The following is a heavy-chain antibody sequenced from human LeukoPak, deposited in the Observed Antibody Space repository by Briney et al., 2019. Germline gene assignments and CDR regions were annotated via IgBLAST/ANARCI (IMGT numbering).Heavy chain of an antibody. V-gene: IGHV3-20*01. CDR3: ARCSGGSCYSGWFDP. CDR1: GFTFSSYS. CDR2: INWNGGST. Sequence: GGSLRLSCAASGFTFSSYSMNWVRQAPGKGLEWVSGINWNGGSTGYADSVKGRFTISRDNAKNSLYLQMNSLRAEDTALYHCARCSGGSCYSGWFDPWGQGTLVTVSS. D-gene: IGHD2-15*01. J-gene: IGHJ5*02.